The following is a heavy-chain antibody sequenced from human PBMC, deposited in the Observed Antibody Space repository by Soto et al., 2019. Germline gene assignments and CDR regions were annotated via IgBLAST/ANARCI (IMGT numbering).Heavy chain of an antibody. CDR3: AKEQLAMTVVVADYFDS. CDR2: ISYDGGSK. D-gene: IGHD3-22*01. V-gene: IGHV3-30*18. J-gene: IGHJ4*02. CDR1: GFTFSTYG. Sequence: QVQLVESGGGVVQPGKSLRLSCAASGFTFSTYGIHWVRQAPGKGLDGVALISYDGGSKYYGDSVKGRFIISRDNSHNTVSLQMNSLRADDTAVYFCAKEQLAMTVVVADYFDSWGQGTLVTVSS.